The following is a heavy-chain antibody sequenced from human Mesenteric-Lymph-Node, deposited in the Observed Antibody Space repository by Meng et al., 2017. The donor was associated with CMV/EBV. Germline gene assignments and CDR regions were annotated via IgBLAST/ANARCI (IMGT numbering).Heavy chain of an antibody. CDR3: ARRRSGSYRFDP. J-gene: IGHJ5*02. V-gene: IGHV3-48*03. CDR2: ISSNGNTM. Sequence: GGSLRLSCAASGFTFSSYEMNWVRQAPGKGLEWVSYISSNGNTMYYADSVKGRFTISRDNAKNSLYLQMNSLRAEDTAVYYCARRRSGSYRFDPWGQGTLVTVSS. D-gene: IGHD3-10*01. CDR1: GFTFSSYE.